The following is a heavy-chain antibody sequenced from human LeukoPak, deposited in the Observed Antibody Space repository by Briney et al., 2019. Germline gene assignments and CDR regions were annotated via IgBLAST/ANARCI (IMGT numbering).Heavy chain of an antibody. D-gene: IGHD6-19*01. V-gene: IGHV4-34*01. J-gene: IGHJ4*02. Sequence: SETLSLTCAVYGGSFSGYYWSWIRQPPGKGLEWIGEINHSGSTNYNPSLKSRVTISVDTSKNQFSLKLSSVTAADTAVYYCARLALYKGQWLVRYGTFDYWGQGTLVTVSS. CDR2: INHSGST. CDR1: GGSFSGYY. CDR3: ARLALYKGQWLVRYGTFDY.